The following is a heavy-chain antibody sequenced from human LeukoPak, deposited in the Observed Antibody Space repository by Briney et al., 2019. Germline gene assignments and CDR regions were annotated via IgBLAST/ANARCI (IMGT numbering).Heavy chain of an antibody. Sequence: GGSLRLSCAASGFTFSTNGRNWVRQAPGKGLEWVSGVTGSGGTTSYADSVKGRFTVSRDNSKTTRYLQWTSLGANDTAIYYCTSDLGGLHYEDWGQGTLVTVSS. CDR3: TSDLGGLHYED. CDR1: GFTFSTNG. J-gene: IGHJ4*02. V-gene: IGHV3-23*01. D-gene: IGHD3-16*01. CDR2: VTGSGGTT.